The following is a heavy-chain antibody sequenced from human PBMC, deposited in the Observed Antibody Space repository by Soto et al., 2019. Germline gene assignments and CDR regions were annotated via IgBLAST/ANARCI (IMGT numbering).Heavy chain of an antibody. CDR2: INHSGST. Sequence: PSETLSLTCAVYGGSFSGYYWSWIRQPPGKGLEWIGEINHSGSTNYNPSLKSRVTISVDTSKNQFSLKLSSVTAADTAVYYCARLHGSGSYSIGGYWFDPWGQGTLVT. D-gene: IGHD3-10*01. CDR1: GGSFSGYY. CDR3: ARLHGSGSYSIGGYWFDP. J-gene: IGHJ5*02. V-gene: IGHV4-34*01.